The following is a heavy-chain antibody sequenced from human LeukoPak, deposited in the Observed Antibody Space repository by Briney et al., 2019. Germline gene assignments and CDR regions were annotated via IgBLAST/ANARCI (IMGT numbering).Heavy chain of an antibody. V-gene: IGHV4-4*07. CDR3: ARDFKRKEWFGDRNWFDP. J-gene: IGHJ5*02. CDR2: IYTSGST. D-gene: IGHD3-10*01. CDR1: GGSIRSYY. Sequence: SETLSLTCTVSGGSIRSYYWIWIRQPAGKGLEWIGRIYTSGSTNYNPSLKSRVTMSVDTSKNQFSLKLSSVTAADTAVYYCARDFKRKEWFGDRNWFDPWGQGTLVTVSS.